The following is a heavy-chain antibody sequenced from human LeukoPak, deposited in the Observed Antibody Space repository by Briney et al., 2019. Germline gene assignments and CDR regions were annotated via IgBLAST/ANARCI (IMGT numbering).Heavy chain of an antibody. CDR1: GFTFSSYS. D-gene: IGHD5-24*01. CDR3: AKSGYNRFDY. CDR2: ISGSGGST. J-gene: IGHJ4*02. V-gene: IGHV3-23*01. Sequence: GGSLRLSCAASGFTFSSYSMNWVRQAPGKGLEWVSTISGSGGSTYCADSVKGRFTISRDNSKSTLYLQINSLRAEDTAVYYCAKSGYNRFDYWGQGTLVTVSS.